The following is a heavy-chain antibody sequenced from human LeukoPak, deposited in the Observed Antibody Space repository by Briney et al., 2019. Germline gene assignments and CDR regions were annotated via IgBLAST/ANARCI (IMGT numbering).Heavy chain of an antibody. J-gene: IGHJ4*02. CDR3: ARGRMVYAPVDY. CDR1: GGSISSYY. Sequence: ASETLSLTCTGPGGSISSYYWSWIRQPPGTGLEWIGYIYYSGSTNYHPSLKSRVTLSVDTSKTPFSLKLSSVTAADTAVYYCARGRMVYAPVDYWGQGTLVTVSS. D-gene: IGHD2-8*01. V-gene: IGHV4-59*01. CDR2: IYYSGST.